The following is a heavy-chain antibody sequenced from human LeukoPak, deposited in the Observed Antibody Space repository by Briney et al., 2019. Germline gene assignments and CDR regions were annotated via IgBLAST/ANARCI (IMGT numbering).Heavy chain of an antibody. V-gene: IGHV3-73*01. J-gene: IGHJ4*02. CDR2: IRGKANSYAT. CDR3: TSSSLAVSAGGVGDY. Sequence: PGGSLKLSCAASGFTFSGSAMHWVRQASGKALEWVGRIRGKANSYATAYAASVKGRFTISRDDSKNTAYLQMNSLKTEDTAVYYCTSSSLAVSAGGVGDYWGQGTLVTVSS. D-gene: IGHD6-6*01. CDR1: GFTFSGSA.